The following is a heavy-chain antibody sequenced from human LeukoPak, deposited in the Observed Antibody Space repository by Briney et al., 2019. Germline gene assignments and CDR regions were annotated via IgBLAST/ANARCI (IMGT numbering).Heavy chain of an antibody. CDR1: GFTFSSYA. CDR2: ITGSGGNT. V-gene: IGHV3-23*01. D-gene: IGHD4-17*01. Sequence: GGSLRLSCAASGFTFSSYAMSWVRQAPGKGLEWISSITGSGGNTYYADSVKGRFTISRDNSKNTMYLQMNSLRAEDTAVYYCAKQDYGDYSPIEAWGQGTLVTVSS. CDR3: AKQDYGDYSPIEA. J-gene: IGHJ5*02.